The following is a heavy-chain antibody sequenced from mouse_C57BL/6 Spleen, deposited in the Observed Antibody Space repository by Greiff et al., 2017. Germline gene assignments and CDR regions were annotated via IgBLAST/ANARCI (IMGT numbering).Heavy chain of an antibody. J-gene: IGHJ3*01. D-gene: IGHD1-1*01. CDR2: IYPGDGDT. CDR1: GYAFSSSW. CDR3: ASYYYGSSP. Sequence: QVQLQQSGPELVKPGASVKISCKASGYAFSSSWMNWVKQRPGKGLEWIGRIYPGDGDTNYNGKFKGKATLTADKSSSTAYMQLSSLTSEDSAVYFCASYYYGSSPWGQGTLVTVSA. V-gene: IGHV1-82*01.